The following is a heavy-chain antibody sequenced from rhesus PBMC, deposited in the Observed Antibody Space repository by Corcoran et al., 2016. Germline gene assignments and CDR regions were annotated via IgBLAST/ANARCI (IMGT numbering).Heavy chain of an antibody. Sequence: QVLLQESGPGRVAPSETLSLTCAVSGVPLYGTYWTGIRPSPGKGLEWIGYISVNSESTSYNPSLGGRVTISKDTSQNQYSLMLTSVTAADSAVYYCARDAISLDVWGRGVLVTVSS. J-gene: IGHJ5-2*02. CDR2: ISVNSEST. CDR3: ARDAISLDV. V-gene: IGHV4-147*01. CDR1: GVPLYGTY.